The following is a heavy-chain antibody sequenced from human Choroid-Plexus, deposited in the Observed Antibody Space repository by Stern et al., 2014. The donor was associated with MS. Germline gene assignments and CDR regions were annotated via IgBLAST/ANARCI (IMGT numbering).Heavy chain of an antibody. CDR2: INPNTGGT. D-gene: IGHD3-3*01. Sequence: QLVQSGAEVKKPGASVKVSCKTSGYIFTGYYIHWVRHAPGQGLEWMGWINPNTGGTKYAQKFQGRVTMSRDTSISTAYVELSSLTSDDTAVYYCARDQRGITIFGVVTDYYYLGMDVWGQGTTVTVSS. CDR1: GYIFTGYY. J-gene: IGHJ6*02. V-gene: IGHV1-2*02. CDR3: ARDQRGITIFGVVTDYYYLGMDV.